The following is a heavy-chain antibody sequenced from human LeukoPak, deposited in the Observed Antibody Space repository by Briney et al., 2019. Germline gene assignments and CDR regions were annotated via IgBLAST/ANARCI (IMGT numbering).Heavy chain of an antibody. Sequence: PGGSLRLSCAASGFTFSSYDMHWVRQATGKGLEWVSAIGTAGDTYYPGSVKGRFTISRENAKNSLYLQMNSLRAEDTAVYYCARGPSIAARYDAFDIWGQGTMVTVSS. V-gene: IGHV3-13*04. CDR1: GFTFSSYD. J-gene: IGHJ3*02. CDR2: IGTAGDT. CDR3: ARGPSIAARYDAFDI. D-gene: IGHD6-6*01.